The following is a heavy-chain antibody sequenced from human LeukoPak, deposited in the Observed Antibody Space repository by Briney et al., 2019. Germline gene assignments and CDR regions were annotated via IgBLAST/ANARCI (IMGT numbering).Heavy chain of an antibody. V-gene: IGHV3-66*01. CDR1: GFTVSSNY. CDR2: IYSGGST. CDR3: ARAYDYGDFHFDY. J-gene: IGHJ4*02. Sequence: GGSLRLSCAASGFTVSSNYMSWVRQAPGKGLEWVSVIYSGGSTYYAESVKGRFTISRDNSKNTLYLQMNSLRAEDTAVYYCARAYDYGDFHFDYWGQGTLVTVSS. D-gene: IGHD4-17*01.